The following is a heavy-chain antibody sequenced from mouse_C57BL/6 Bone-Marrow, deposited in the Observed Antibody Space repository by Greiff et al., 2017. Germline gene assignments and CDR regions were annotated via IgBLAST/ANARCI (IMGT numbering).Heavy chain of an antibody. J-gene: IGHJ1*03. CDR2: INPSNGGT. Sequence: QVQLQQPGTELVRPGASVKLSCKASGYTFTSYWMHWVKQRPGQGLEWIGNINPSNGGTNYNEKFKSKATLTVDKSSSTAYMQLSSLTSEDSAVYYCARSQFYYGSSYGYFDVWGTGTTVTVS. V-gene: IGHV1-53*01. D-gene: IGHD1-1*01. CDR1: GYTFTSYW. CDR3: ARSQFYYGSSYGYFDV.